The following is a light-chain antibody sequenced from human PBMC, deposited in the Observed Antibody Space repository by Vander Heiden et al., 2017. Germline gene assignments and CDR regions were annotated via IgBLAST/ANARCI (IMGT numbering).Light chain of an antibody. V-gene: IGKV1-8*01. CDR1: QNIKNY. CDR2: AAS. CDR3: HQFYSNPRT. Sequence: AIRMTQSPSSFSASTGDRVTITCRASQNIKNYFAWYQQKPGKAPKLLIYAASTLQSGVPSRFSGSGSETEFTLTISYLQSEDFATYYCHQFYSNPRTFGQGTKVESK. J-gene: IGKJ1*01.